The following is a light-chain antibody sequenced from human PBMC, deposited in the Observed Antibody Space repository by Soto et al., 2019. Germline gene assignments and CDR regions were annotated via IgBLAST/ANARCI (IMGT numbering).Light chain of an antibody. CDR2: SNN. Sequence: VLTKPPSANGTPGGRVTISCSGSSSNIGSNTVNWYQQLPGTAPKLVIYSNNQRPSGVPDRFSGSKSGTSASLAISGLQSEDEADYYCVAWDDSLNGYVVFGGGTKVTVL. CDR1: SSNIGSNT. J-gene: IGLJ2*01. V-gene: IGLV1-44*01. CDR3: VAWDDSLNGYVV.